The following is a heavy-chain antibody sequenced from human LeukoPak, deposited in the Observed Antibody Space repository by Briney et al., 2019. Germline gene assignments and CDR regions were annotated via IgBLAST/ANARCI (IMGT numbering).Heavy chain of an antibody. Sequence: SETLSLTCTVSGVSISIYYWSWIRQPPGKGLEWIGYIYNSGSTSYNPSLKSRATISVDTSKNQFSLKLSSVTAADTAVYYCVRDRELNYWGQGTLVTVSS. CDR2: IYNSGST. CDR3: VRDRELNY. D-gene: IGHD1-7*01. CDR1: GVSISIYY. J-gene: IGHJ4*02. V-gene: IGHV4-59*01.